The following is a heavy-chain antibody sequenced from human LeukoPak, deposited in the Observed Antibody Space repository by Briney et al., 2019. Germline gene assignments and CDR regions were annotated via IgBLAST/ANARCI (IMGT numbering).Heavy chain of an antibody. CDR3: ATSSASSGND. CDR1: GFIFSNRW. Sequence: GGSLRLSCAASGFIFSNRWMSWVRQAPGKGLEWVANIKQDGSERYYADSVKGRFTISRDNAKNSLYLEMNSLRVEDTALYYCATSSASSGNDWGQGTLVTVSS. J-gene: IGHJ4*02. V-gene: IGHV3-7*01. D-gene: IGHD3-22*01. CDR2: IKQDGSER.